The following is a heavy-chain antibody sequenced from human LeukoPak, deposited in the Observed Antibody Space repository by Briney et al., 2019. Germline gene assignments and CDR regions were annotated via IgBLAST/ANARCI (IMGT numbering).Heavy chain of an antibody. CDR1: GGSISSYY. Sequence: SETLSLTCTVSGGSISSYYWSWIRQPPGKGLEWIGYIYYSGSTSYNPSLKSRVTISVDTSKNQFSLKLSSVTAADTAVYYCARNRPDNAFDIWGQGTMVTVSS. CDR2: IYYSGST. CDR3: ARNRPDNAFDI. V-gene: IGHV4-59*08. J-gene: IGHJ3*02.